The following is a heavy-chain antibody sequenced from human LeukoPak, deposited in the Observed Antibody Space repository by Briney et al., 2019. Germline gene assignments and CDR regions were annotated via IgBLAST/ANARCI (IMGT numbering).Heavy chain of an antibody. V-gene: IGHV1-46*01. CDR2: INPSGGST. D-gene: IGHD3-22*01. J-gene: IGHJ6*02. CDR1: GYTFTSYY. Sequence: GASVKVSCKASGYTFTSYYMHWVRQAPGQGLEWMGIINPSGGSTSYAQKFQGRVTITRDTSTSTVYMELSSLRSEDTAVYYCARAINPTTYYYDSSGPRADGMDVWGQGTTVTVSS. CDR3: ARAINPTTYYYDSSGPRADGMDV.